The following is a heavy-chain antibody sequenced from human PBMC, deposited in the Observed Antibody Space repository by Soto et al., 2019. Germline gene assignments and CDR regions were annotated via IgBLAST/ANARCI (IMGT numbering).Heavy chain of an antibody. Sequence: QVQLVESGGGVVQPGRSLRLSCAASGFTFSSYGMHWVRQAPGKGLEWVAVIWYDGSNKYYADSVKGRFTISRDNSKNTLYLQMNSLRAEDTAVYYCARGDSSGYAFDCWGQGTLVTVSS. D-gene: IGHD3-22*01. CDR3: ARGDSSGYAFDC. V-gene: IGHV3-33*01. J-gene: IGHJ4*02. CDR1: GFTFSSYG. CDR2: IWYDGSNK.